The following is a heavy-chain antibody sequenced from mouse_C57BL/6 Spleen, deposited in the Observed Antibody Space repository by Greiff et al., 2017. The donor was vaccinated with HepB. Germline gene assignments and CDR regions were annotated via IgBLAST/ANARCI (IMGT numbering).Heavy chain of an antibody. CDR3: ARAVTTGFDY. J-gene: IGHJ2*01. CDR2: INPSTGGT. V-gene: IGHV1-42*01. CDR1: GYSFTGYY. Sequence: VQLQQSGPELVKPGASVKISCKASGYSFTGYYMNWVKQSPEKSLEWIGEINPSTGGTTSNQKFKAKATLTVDKSSSTAYMQLKSLTSEDSAVYYCARAVTTGFDYWGQGTTLTVSA. D-gene: IGHD2-2*01.